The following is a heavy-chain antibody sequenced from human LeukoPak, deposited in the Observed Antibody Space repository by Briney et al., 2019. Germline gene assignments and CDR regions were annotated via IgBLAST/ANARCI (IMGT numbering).Heavy chain of an antibody. CDR1: GYTFPSYY. J-gene: IGHJ3*02. CDR2: INPSGGST. V-gene: IGHV1-46*01. Sequence: GASVKVSCKASGYTFPSYYIHWVRQAPGQGLEWMGTINPSGGSTTYAQKFQGRVTMTRDTSTSTVYMELIKRTSEDTAVYYCAREIGGHVFDIWGQGTMVTVSS. D-gene: IGHD4-23*01. CDR3: AREIGGHVFDI.